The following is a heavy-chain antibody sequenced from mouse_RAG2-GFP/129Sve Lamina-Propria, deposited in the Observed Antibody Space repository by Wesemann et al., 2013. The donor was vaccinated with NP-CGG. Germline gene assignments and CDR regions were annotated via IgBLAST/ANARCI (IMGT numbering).Heavy chain of an antibody. J-gene: IGHJ1*03. Sequence: DVQLQESGPGMVKPSQSLSLTCTVTGYSITSGYDWHWIRHFPGNKLEWMGYISYSGSTNYNPSLKSRISITHDTSKNHFFLKLNSVTTEDTATYYCARERLTGTIWYFDVWGTGTTVTVSS. D-gene: IGHD4-1*01. CDR1: GYSITSGYD. CDR2: ISYSGST. V-gene: IGHV3-1*01. CDR3: ARERLTGTIWYFDV.